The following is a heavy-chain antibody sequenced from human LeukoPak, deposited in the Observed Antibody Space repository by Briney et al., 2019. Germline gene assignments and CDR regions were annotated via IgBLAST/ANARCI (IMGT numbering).Heavy chain of an antibody. CDR1: GGSISSSSYY. V-gene: IGHV4-39*01. D-gene: IGHD1-20*01. CDR3: ARRITGTTSASFDY. CDR2: ISYSGST. J-gene: IGHJ4*02. Sequence: SETLSLTCTVSGGSISSSSYYWGWIRQPPGKGLEWIGSISYSGSTYYNPSLKSRGTIFVDTSKNQFSLKLSSVTAADTALYYCARRITGTTSASFDYWGQGTLVTVSS.